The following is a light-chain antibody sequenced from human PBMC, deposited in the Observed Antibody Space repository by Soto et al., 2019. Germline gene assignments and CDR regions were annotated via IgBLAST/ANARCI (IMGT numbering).Light chain of an antibody. CDR2: GAS. CDR3: QQYNTRPPLT. Sequence: EIVMTQSPATLSVSPGERATLSCRASQSVSSNLAWYQQKPAQAPRLLIYGASTRATGIPARFSGSGSGTVFTLTNCSLQSEGFAVYYCQQYNTRPPLTFGVGTKEAIK. CDR1: QSVSSN. J-gene: IGKJ4*01. V-gene: IGKV3-15*01.